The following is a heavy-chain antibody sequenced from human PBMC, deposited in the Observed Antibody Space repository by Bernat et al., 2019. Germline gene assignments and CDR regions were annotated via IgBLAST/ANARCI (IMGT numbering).Heavy chain of an antibody. CDR2: ISSSGSTI. Sequence: EVQLVESGGGLVQPGGSLRLSCAASGFTFSSYEMNWVRQAPGKGLEWVSYISSSGSTIYYADSVKGRFTISRDNAKNSLYLQMNSLRAEDTAVYYCARQPYYDFWSGWERYYYYYYVMDVWGQGTTVTVSS. J-gene: IGHJ6*02. V-gene: IGHV3-48*03. CDR3: ARQPYYDFWSGWERYYYYYYVMDV. D-gene: IGHD3-3*01. CDR1: GFTFSSYE.